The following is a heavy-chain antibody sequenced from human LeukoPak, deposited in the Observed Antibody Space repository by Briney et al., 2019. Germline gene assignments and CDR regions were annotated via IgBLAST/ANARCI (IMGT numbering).Heavy chain of an antibody. D-gene: IGHD3-10*01. CDR3: ARRNMVRGVNVFDY. CDR1: GGSISSYY. Sequence: SETLSLTCTVSGGSISSYYWSWIRQPPGKGLEWIGYIYYSGSTNYNPSLKSRVTISVDTSKNQFSLKLSSVTAADTAVYYCARRNMVRGVNVFDYWGQGTLVTVSS. V-gene: IGHV4-59*08. CDR2: IYYSGST. J-gene: IGHJ4*02.